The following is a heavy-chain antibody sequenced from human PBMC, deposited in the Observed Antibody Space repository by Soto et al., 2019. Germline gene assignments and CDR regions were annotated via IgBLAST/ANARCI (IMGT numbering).Heavy chain of an antibody. D-gene: IGHD5-12*01. Sequence: QVLLQEPGPGQVRPSETLSLTCIVSGGSVGSGADYWSWIRQPPGSALEWIGYIQYSGDTNYNSSLKSRVTISVDRSRHRFSLKLTSVTAADTAFYYCAIHDYADRTFDLWGQGTKVTVSS. V-gene: IGHV4-61*08. CDR2: IQYSGDT. J-gene: IGHJ3*01. CDR3: AIHDYADRTFDL. CDR1: GGSVGSGADY.